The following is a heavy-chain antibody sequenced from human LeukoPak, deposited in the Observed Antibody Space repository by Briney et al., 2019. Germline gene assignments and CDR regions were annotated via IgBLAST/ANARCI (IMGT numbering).Heavy chain of an antibody. J-gene: IGHJ4*02. Sequence: GGSLRLSCAASGFTFRTFVFHWVRQAPGKGLEWVTLISSDGNHKYYADSVKGRFTVSRDNSKDTLYLQMDSLLFEDTAVYYCARDDFSAPELFDYWGQGTLVTVSS. CDR3: ARDDFSAPELFDY. D-gene: IGHD3-3*01. V-gene: IGHV3-30-3*01. CDR2: ISSDGNHK. CDR1: GFTFRTFV.